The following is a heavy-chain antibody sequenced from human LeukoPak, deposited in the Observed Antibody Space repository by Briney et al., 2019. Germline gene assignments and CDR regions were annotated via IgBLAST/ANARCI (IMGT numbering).Heavy chain of an antibody. CDR3: ARTTMVRGPNDY. D-gene: IGHD3-10*01. Sequence: SETLSLTCTVSGGSISSYYWSWIRQPPGKGLEWIGCIYYSGYTNYKSSLKSRVTISVDTSKNQFSLKLSSVTAADTAVYYCARTTMVRGPNDYWGQGTLVTVSS. J-gene: IGHJ4*02. CDR1: GGSISSYY. V-gene: IGHV4-59*01. CDR2: IYYSGYT.